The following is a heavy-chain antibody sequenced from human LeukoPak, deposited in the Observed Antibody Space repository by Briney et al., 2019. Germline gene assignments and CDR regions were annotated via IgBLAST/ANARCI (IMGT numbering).Heavy chain of an antibody. V-gene: IGHV1-46*01. Sequence: GASVKVSCKASRYTFTSYYMHWVRQAPGQGLEGMGIINPFGGRTSYAQKFQGRVTMTRDTSTSTVYMELSSLRSEDTAVYYCARVHPITMIVVDAFDIWGQGRMVTVSA. D-gene: IGHD3-22*01. J-gene: IGHJ3*02. CDR3: ARVHPITMIVVDAFDI. CDR2: INPFGGRT. CDR1: RYTFTSYY.